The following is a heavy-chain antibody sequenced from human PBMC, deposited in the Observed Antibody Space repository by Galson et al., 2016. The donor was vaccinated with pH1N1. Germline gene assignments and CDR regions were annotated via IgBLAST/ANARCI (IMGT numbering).Heavy chain of an antibody. D-gene: IGHD1-26*01. J-gene: IGHJ5*02. Sequence: ETLSLTCSVSGDSIRSSTFYWGWTRQPPGQGLEWIGSFFYSENTYYNPSLKGRVTISVDASTNQFSLKLNSVTAADTAVYYCAKHRLVRDISMGGWFDPWGQGTQVSVSS. CDR1: GDSIRSSTFY. V-gene: IGHV4-39*01. CDR3: AKHRLVRDISMGGWFDP. CDR2: FFYSENT.